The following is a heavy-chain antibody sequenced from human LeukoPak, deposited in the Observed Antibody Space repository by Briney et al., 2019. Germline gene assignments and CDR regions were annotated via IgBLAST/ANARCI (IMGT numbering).Heavy chain of an antibody. Sequence: ASVKVSCKASGYTFVSYGITWVRQAPGQGLEWMGWISAYNGNTNYAQKLQGRVTMTTDTSTSTAYMELRSLRSDDTAVYYCARIIVATIPFDYWGQGTLVTVSS. CDR3: ARIIVATIPFDY. CDR2: ISAYNGNT. D-gene: IGHD5-12*01. CDR1: GYTFVSYG. V-gene: IGHV1-18*01. J-gene: IGHJ4*02.